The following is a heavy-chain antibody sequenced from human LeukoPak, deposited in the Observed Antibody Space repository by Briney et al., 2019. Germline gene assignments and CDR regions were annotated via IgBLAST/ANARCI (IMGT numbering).Heavy chain of an antibody. J-gene: IGHJ4*01. Sequence: ASVRVSCKASGYTFTDYYMHWVRQAPGQGLEWMGWLNPNSGDTNYAQKFQGRVSMTRDSSISTAYMDLSDLRSDDTAVYSCARGRNIEMTTMSGGSDYWGQEPWSPSPQ. CDR3: ARGRNIEMTTMSGGSDY. CDR2: LNPNSGDT. D-gene: IGHD5-24*01. V-gene: IGHV1-2*02. CDR1: GYTFTDYY.